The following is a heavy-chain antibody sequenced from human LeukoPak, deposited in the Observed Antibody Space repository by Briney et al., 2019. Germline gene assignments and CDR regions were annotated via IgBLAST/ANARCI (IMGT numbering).Heavy chain of an antibody. CDR2: IFSGGTT. D-gene: IGHD5-18*01. J-gene: IGHJ4*02. V-gene: IGHV3-53*04. CDR1: GFTVSSNY. Sequence: GGSRRLSCSASGFTVSSNYMSWVRQAPGKWMEWDSVIFSGGTTYYADSVKGRFTISRHNSENTLYLQMNSLRGEDAAVYYCARGVLGYSYGFDCWGQGTLVTVSS. CDR3: ARGVLGYSYGFDC.